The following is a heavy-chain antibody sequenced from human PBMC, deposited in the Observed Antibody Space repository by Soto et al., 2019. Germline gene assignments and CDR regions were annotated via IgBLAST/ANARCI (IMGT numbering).Heavy chain of an antibody. CDR2: IYYSGST. CDR3: ASLLAGYSNGWYSSDS. D-gene: IGHD6-19*01. Sequence: SETLSLTCTVSGGSISSYFWSWIRQPPGKGLEWIGYIYYSGSTNYNPSLKSRVTTSVDTSKNQFSLKLSSVTAADTAVYYCASLLAGYSNGWYSSDSWGQGTLVTVS. J-gene: IGHJ4*02. V-gene: IGHV4-59*12. CDR1: GGSISSYF.